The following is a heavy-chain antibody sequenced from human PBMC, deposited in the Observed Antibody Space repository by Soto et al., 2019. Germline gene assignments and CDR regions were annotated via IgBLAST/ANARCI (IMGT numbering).Heavy chain of an antibody. D-gene: IGHD3-22*01. V-gene: IGHV1-69*06. Sequence: ASVKVSCKASGGTFSSYAISWVRQAPGQGLEWMGGIIPIFGTANYAQKFQGRVTTTADKSTSTAYMELSSLRSEDTAVYYCARVGSSGYLRGWFDPWGQGTLVTVSS. CDR3: ARVGSSGYLRGWFDP. CDR2: IIPIFGTA. CDR1: GGTFSSYA. J-gene: IGHJ5*02.